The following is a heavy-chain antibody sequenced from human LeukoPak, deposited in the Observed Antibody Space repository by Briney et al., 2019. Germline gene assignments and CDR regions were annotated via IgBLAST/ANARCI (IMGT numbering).Heavy chain of an antibody. D-gene: IGHD2-2*01. CDR3: ARGTQRAFDI. J-gene: IGHJ3*02. Sequence: PGGSLRLSCVASGLTFSSSSIHSVRHAPGKGLEWVSYISSTSNTIYYADSVKGRFTISRDNAKNSLYLQMNSLRDEGSAVYYCARGTQRAFDIWGQGTMVTVSS. V-gene: IGHV3-48*02. CDR1: GLTFSSSS. CDR2: ISSTSNTI.